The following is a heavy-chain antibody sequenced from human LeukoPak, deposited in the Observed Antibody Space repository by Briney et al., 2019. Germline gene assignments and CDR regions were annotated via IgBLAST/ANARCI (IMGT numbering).Heavy chain of an antibody. CDR2: IRGGGHSI. Sequence: GGSLRLSCAVSGLTFSDYARSWIGQAPGKGLDGVSGIRGGGHSIDYKDSVKGRFTISRDNSRNTLYLEMNSLRAEDTALYYCAKVPPRDHCDRTSCRDYWGRGTQVTVSS. D-gene: IGHD2-2*01. CDR3: AKVPPRDHCDRTSCRDY. J-gene: IGHJ4*02. CDR1: GLTFSDYA. V-gene: IGHV3-23*01.